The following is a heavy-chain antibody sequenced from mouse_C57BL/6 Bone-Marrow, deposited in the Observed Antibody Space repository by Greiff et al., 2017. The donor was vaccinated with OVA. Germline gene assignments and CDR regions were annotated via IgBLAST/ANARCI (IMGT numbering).Heavy chain of an antibody. CDR1: GYTFTSYW. Sequence: VQLQQSGAELVMPGASVKLSCKASGYTFTSYWMHWVKQRPGQGLEWIGEIDPSDSYTNYNQKFKGKSTLTVDKSSSTAYMQLSSLTSEDSAVYYCARKSRRGYFDYWGQGTTLTVSS. CDR3: ARKSRRGYFDY. D-gene: IGHD1-1*01. CDR2: IDPSDSYT. V-gene: IGHV1-69*01. J-gene: IGHJ2*01.